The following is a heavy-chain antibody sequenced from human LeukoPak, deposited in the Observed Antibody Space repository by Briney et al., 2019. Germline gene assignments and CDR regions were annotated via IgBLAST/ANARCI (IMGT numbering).Heavy chain of an antibody. D-gene: IGHD6-13*01. V-gene: IGHV4-59*01. CDR3: ARGVYIAAAQYGY. J-gene: IGHJ4*02. CDR2: IYYSGTT. CDR1: GGSISSYY. Sequence: SETLSLTCTVSGGSISSYYWSWIRQPPGKGLEWIGYIYYSGTTNYNPSLKSRVTISVDTSKNQFFLKLSSVTAADTAVYYCARGVYIAAAQYGYWGQGTLVAVSS.